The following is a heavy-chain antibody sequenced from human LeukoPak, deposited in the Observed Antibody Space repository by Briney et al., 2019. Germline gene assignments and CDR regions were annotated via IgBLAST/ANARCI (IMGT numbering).Heavy chain of an antibody. J-gene: IGHJ4*02. CDR3: ARVDYYDSSGYYY. CDR1: GCTFTSYD. D-gene: IGHD3-22*01. V-gene: IGHV1-8*01. Sequence: ASVKVSCTASGCTFTSYDINWVRQATGQGLEWMGWMNPNSGNTGYAQKFQGRVAMTRNTSISTAYMELSSLRSEDTAVYYCARVDYYDSSGYYYWGQGTLVTVSS. CDR2: MNPNSGNT.